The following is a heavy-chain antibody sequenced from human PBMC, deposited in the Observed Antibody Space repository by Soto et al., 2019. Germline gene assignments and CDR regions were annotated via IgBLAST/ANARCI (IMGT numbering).Heavy chain of an antibody. CDR2: IIPIFGTA. CDR3: ARGEYYYGSGSYYSAYYYYGMDV. D-gene: IGHD3-10*01. CDR1: GGTFSIYA. J-gene: IGHJ6*02. Sequence: SVKVSCKASGGTFSIYAISWVRQAPGQGLEWMGGIIPIFGTANYAQKFQGRVTITADESTSTAYMELSSLRSEDTAVYYCARGEYYYGSGSYYSAYYYYGMDVWGQGTTVTVS. V-gene: IGHV1-69*13.